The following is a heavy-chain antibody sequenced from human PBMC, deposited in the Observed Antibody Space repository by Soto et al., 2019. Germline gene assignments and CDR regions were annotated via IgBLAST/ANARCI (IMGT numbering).Heavy chain of an antibody. CDR1: GFTFSDYD. CDR2: VSHDGRNT. Sequence: VQLVESGGGVVQPGRSLRLSCAASGFTFSDYDMHWVRQAPGKGLEWVAVVSHDGRNTHYADSVKGRFTISRDSSKNTVSLELTSLRAEDTAVYYCAKGGRQWLVTSDFNYWGQGALVTVSS. J-gene: IGHJ4*02. CDR3: AKGGRQWLVTSDFNY. D-gene: IGHD6-19*01. V-gene: IGHV3-30*18.